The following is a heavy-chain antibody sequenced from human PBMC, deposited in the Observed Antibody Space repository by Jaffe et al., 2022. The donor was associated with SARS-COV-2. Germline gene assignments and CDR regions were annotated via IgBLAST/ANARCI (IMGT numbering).Heavy chain of an antibody. D-gene: IGHD3-16*02. CDR2: ITGSGGST. CDR1: GFTFNSYA. CDR3: AKLYDFGYRFGY. J-gene: IGHJ4*02. Sequence: EEQLLESGGGLVQPGGSLRLSCAASGFTFNSYAMSWVRQAPGKGLEWVSAITGSGGSTYYADSVKGRFTVSRDNSKSTLYLQMNSLRAEDTAIYYCAKLYDFGYRFGYWGQGTPVTVSS. V-gene: IGHV3-23*01.